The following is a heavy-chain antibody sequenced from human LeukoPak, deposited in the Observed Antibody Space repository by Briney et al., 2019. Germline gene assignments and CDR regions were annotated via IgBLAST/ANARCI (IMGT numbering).Heavy chain of an antibody. CDR2: IWSDATNM. CDR1: GFIFTDYG. V-gene: IGHV3-33*06. Sequence: PGGSLRLSCAASGFIFTDYGFHWVRQAPGKGLEWVAAIWSDATNMFYANSVKGRFFIQRDDYQNTVYLEMSSLRAEDTAVYYCAKGAQRGFDYSNSFQYWGQGSLVTVSS. J-gene: IGHJ4*02. CDR3: AKGAQRGFDYSNSFQY. D-gene: IGHD4-11*01.